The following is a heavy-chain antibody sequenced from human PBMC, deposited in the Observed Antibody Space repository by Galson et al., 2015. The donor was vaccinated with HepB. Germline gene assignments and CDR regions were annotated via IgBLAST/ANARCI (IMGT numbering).Heavy chain of an antibody. D-gene: IGHD3-9*01. Sequence: SLRLSCAASGFTFSDYYMTWVRQTPGKGLECLSYISSDSSYTKYADSLGGRFTISRDNAKKSLYLQMSSLRVEDTAVYYCARVDWQYFFDYRGHGTLVTVSS. J-gene: IGHJ4*01. CDR1: GFTFSDYY. CDR2: ISSDSSYT. CDR3: ARVDWQYFFDY. V-gene: IGHV3-11*05.